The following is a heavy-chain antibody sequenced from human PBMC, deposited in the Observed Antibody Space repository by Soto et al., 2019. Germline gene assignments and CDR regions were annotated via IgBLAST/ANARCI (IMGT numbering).Heavy chain of an antibody. CDR3: ARAPTSRFDY. Sequence: SLRLSCAASGFTFSTFAMHWVRQAPGKGLEWVAVMSSDGYTQYYADSVKGRFTISRDNSKNTLFLQMRSLRPEDTAVYYCARAPTSRFDYWGQGTLVTVSS. CDR2: MSSDGYTQ. J-gene: IGHJ4*02. V-gene: IGHV3-30*03. CDR1: GFTFSTFA.